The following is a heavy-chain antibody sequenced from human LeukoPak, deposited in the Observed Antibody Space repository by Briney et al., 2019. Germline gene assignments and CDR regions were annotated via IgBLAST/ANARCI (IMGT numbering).Heavy chain of an antibody. CDR2: ISYDGSNK. D-gene: IGHD6-19*01. CDR3: AKVSRGLSSSGWCSGY. CDR1: GFTFSSYA. Sequence: GGSLRLSCAASGFTFSSYAMDWVRQAPGKGLEWVAVISYDGSNKYYADSVKGRFTISRDNSKNTLYLQMNSLRAEDTAVYYCAKVSRGLSSSGWCSGYWGQGTLVTVSS. J-gene: IGHJ4*02. V-gene: IGHV3-30*04.